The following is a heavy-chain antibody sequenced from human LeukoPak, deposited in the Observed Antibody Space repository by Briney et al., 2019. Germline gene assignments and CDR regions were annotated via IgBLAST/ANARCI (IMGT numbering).Heavy chain of an antibody. V-gene: IGHV3-23*01. CDR3: ARGEYQLLTNNH. CDR1: GFTFSSYA. D-gene: IGHD2-2*01. CDR2: ISGSGGST. Sequence: GGSLRLSCAASGFTFSSYAMSWVRQAPGKGLEWVSAISGSGGSTYYADSVKGRFTISRDNSKNTLYLQMNSLRAEDTAVYYCARGEYQLLTNNHWGQGTLVTVSS. J-gene: IGHJ4*02.